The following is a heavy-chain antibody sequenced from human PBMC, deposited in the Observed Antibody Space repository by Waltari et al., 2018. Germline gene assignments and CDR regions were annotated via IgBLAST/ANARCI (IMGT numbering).Heavy chain of an antibody. CDR2: INPSGGST. V-gene: IGHV1-46*01. D-gene: IGHD3-10*01. CDR3: ARVGYGIPVGQGVSFDY. J-gene: IGHJ4*02. Sequence: QVQLVQSGAEVKKPGASVKVSCKASGYTFISNYMHWVRQAPGQGLEWMGHINPSGGSTNYAQKFQGRLTLTRDTSTSTVYMELSSLRFEDTAVYYCARVGYGIPVGQGVSFDYWGQGTLVTVAS. CDR1: GYTFISNY.